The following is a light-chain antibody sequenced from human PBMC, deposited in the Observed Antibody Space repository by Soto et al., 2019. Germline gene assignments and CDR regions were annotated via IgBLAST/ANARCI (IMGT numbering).Light chain of an antibody. J-gene: IGLJ2*01. CDR3: AAWDNTLSGYVA. Sequence: QPVLTQPPSASGTPGQRVTISCSGSSSNVGGSYVYWYQQLPGTAPKLLIYRNDQRPSGVPDRFSGSKSGTSASLAITGLRSEDEADYYCAAWDNTLSGYVAFGGGTKVTVL. CDR1: SSNVGGSY. CDR2: RND. V-gene: IGLV1-47*01.